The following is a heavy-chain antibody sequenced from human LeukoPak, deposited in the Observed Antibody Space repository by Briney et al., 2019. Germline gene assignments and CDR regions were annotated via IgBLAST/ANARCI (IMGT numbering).Heavy chain of an antibody. CDR2: IRYDGSNK. D-gene: IGHD6-19*01. V-gene: IGHV3-30*02. CDR3: AKGYSSGWYGGYFDY. Sequence: GGSLRLSCAASGFTFSSYGMHWVRQAPGKGLEWVAFIRYDGSNKYYADSEKGRFTISRDNSKNTLYLQMNSLRAEDTAVYYCAKGYSSGWYGGYFDYWGQGTLVTVSS. CDR1: GFTFSSYG. J-gene: IGHJ4*02.